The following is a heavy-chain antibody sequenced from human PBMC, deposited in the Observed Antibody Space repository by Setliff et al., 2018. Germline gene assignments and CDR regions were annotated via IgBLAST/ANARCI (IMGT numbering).Heavy chain of an antibody. D-gene: IGHD4-17*01. J-gene: IGHJ6*03. Sequence: PGGSLRLSCAVSGLSFGDDAMAWVRQAPGKGLEWVSFVYSDGITAHYADSVKGRFTISRDNSKNMVYLHMNSLTVDDTAVYYCAKDLGDDGHYYYYMDVWGKGTTVTVSS. V-gene: IGHV3-23*03. CDR1: GLSFGDDA. CDR3: AKDLGDDGHYYYYMDV. CDR2: VYSDGITA.